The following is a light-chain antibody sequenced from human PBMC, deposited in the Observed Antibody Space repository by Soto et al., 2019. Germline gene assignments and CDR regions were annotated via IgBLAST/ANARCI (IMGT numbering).Light chain of an antibody. V-gene: IGKV3-20*01. CDR2: GAS. CDR3: QHYNRYSEA. J-gene: IGKJ1*01. CDR1: QSVSSS. Sequence: EIVLTQSPGTLSLSPWERATLSCRASQSVSSSLAWYQHKTGQAPRLLISGASSRATGIPDRVSGSGSETDFTLTISSRQPDDFATYYCQHYNRYSEAFGQGTKVDI.